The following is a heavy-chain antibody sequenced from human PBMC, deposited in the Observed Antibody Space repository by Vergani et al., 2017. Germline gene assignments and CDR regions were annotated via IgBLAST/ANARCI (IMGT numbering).Heavy chain of an antibody. V-gene: IGHV3-33*01. CDR2: IWYDGSNK. Sequence: QVQLVESGGGVVQPGRSLRLSCAASGFTFSSYGMHWVRQAPGKGLEWVGVIWYDGSNKYYADSVKGRFTISRDNSKNTLYLQMNSLRAEDTAVYYCARGMGLHGAFDIWGQGTMVTVSS. J-gene: IGHJ3*02. CDR1: GFTFSSYG. D-gene: IGHD4-11*01. CDR3: ARGMGLHGAFDI.